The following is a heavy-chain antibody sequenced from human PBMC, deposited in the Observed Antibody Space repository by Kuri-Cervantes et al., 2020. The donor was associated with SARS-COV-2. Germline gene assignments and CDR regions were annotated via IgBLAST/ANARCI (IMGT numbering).Heavy chain of an antibody. CDR1: GYSISSGYY. CDR2: IYHSGST. Sequence: ESLKISCTGSGYSISSGYYWGWIRQPPGKGLEWIGSIYHSGSTYYNPSLKSRVTISVDTSKNQFSLKLSSVTAADTAVYYCASPRGYSGYEGFDYWGQGTLVTVSS. D-gene: IGHD5-12*01. V-gene: IGHV4-38-2*02. CDR3: ASPRGYSGYEGFDY. J-gene: IGHJ4*02.